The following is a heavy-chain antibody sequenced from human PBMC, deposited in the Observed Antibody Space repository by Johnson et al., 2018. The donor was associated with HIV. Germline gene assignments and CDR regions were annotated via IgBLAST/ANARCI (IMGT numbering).Heavy chain of an antibody. Sequence: VQLVESGGGLVQPGGSLRLSCAASGFTVSSNYMSWVRQAPGKGLEWVSVIYSGGSTYYEDSVKGRFTISRANSRKTLYLQMNSLRAEDTAVYYCANLGRYFDWFPTTNDAFDIWGQGTMVTVSS. CDR2: IYSGGST. D-gene: IGHD3-9*01. J-gene: IGHJ3*02. CDR1: GFTVSSNY. CDR3: ANLGRYFDWFPTTNDAFDI. V-gene: IGHV3-66*01.